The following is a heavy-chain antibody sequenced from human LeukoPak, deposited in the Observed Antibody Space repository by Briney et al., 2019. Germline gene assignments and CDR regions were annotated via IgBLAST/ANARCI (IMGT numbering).Heavy chain of an antibody. J-gene: IGHJ5*02. D-gene: IGHD6-19*01. CDR1: EFTFSSSW. CDR2: IKQDGSEK. CDR3: ARDPEYGGGA. V-gene: IGHV3-7*05. Sequence: QPGGSLRLSCAASEFTFSSSWMSWVRQAPGKGLEWVANIKQDGSEKYYVDSVKGRFTISRDNAKNSLYLQMNSLRAEDTAVYYCARDPEYGGGAWGQGTLVTVSS.